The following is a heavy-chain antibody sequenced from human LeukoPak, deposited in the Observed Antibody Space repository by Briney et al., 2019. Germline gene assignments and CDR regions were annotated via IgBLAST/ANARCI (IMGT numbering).Heavy chain of an antibody. CDR1: GDSVSSNSAV. D-gene: IGHD4-17*01. Sequence: SQTLSLTCAISGDSVSSNSAVWDWIRQSPSRGLEWLGRTYYRSKWYNGYAVSAKSRITINPDTSKNQFSLQLDSVTPEDTAVYYCASAASYYGDTAFDIWGQGTMVTVSS. J-gene: IGHJ3*02. CDR2: TYYRSKWYN. CDR3: ASAASYYGDTAFDI. V-gene: IGHV6-1*01.